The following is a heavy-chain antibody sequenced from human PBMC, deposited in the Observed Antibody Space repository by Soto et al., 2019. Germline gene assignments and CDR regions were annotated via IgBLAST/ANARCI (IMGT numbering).Heavy chain of an antibody. J-gene: IGHJ4*02. D-gene: IGHD1-20*01. CDR3: ARGITLPTPLDY. V-gene: IGHV4-61*01. CDR2: IYYSGST. CDR1: GGSVSSGSYY. Sequence: SETLSLTCTVSGGSVSSGSYYWSWIRQPPGKGLECVGYIYYSGSTNYNPSLKSRVTISVDTSKNHFSLKLSSLRSEDTAVYYCARGITLPTPLDYWGQGTLVTVSS.